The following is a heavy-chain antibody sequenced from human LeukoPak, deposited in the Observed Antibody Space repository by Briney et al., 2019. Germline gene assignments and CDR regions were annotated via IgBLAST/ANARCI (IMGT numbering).Heavy chain of an antibody. J-gene: IGHJ4*02. D-gene: IGHD3-9*01. CDR2: IYYSGST. Sequence: PSETLSLTCTVSGGSISSYYWNWIRQPPGKGLEWIGYIYYSGSTNYNPSLKSRVTILVDTSKNQFSLKLSSVTAADTAVYYCASNVLRYFDGWYYFDYWGQGTLVTVSS. V-gene: IGHV4-59*08. CDR3: ASNVLRYFDGWYYFDY. CDR1: GGSISSYY.